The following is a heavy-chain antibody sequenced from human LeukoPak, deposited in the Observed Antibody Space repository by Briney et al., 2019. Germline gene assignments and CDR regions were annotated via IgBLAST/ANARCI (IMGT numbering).Heavy chain of an antibody. CDR2: INGGGSPI. V-gene: IGHV3-48*01. CDR1: GFTFSRDS. J-gene: IGHJ6*02. Sequence: PGGSLRLSCAASGFTFSRDSMNWVRQAPGKGLEWVSYINGGGSPIYYADSVRGRFTISRDNAKNSLYLQMNSLRAEDTAVYYCARDGDGFPSYYYYGMHVWGQGTTVTVSS. D-gene: IGHD2-21*01. CDR3: ARDGDGFPSYYYYGMHV.